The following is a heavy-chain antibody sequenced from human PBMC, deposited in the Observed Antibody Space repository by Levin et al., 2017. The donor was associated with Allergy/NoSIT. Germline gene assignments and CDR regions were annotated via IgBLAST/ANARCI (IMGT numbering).Heavy chain of an antibody. D-gene: IGHD3-22*01. Sequence: GASVKVSCAASGFTFSSYAMSWVRQAPGKGLEWVSAIGTTDAYTYYADSVKGRFTISRDNSKNTLYLQMNSLEAEDTAVYYCVPSFRGSSGYWGGYFDYWGQGTLVTVSS. CDR2: IGTTDAYT. CDR1: GFTFSSYA. V-gene: IGHV3-23*01. J-gene: IGHJ4*02. CDR3: VPSFRGSSGYWGGYFDY.